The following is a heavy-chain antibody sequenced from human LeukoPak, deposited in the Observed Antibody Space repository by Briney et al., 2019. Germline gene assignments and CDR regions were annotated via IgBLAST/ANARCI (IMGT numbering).Heavy chain of an antibody. CDR2: INQDGSVK. CDR1: GFTVSRYW. D-gene: IGHD1-26*01. CDR3: TRYSQDSYVYYMVV. V-gene: IGHV3-7*01. J-gene: IGHJ6*03. Sequence: GGSLRLSCAASGFTVSRYWMSWVRQAPGKGPEWVANINQDGSVKYDVDSVKGRFTISRDSAKNSLYLQMNSLGAEDTDLYYCTRYSQDSYVYYMVVWGKGTTVTVSS.